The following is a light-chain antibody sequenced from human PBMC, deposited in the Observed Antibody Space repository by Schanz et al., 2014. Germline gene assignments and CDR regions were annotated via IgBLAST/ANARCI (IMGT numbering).Light chain of an antibody. CDR3: QQRSIWPRT. CDR2: DTS. J-gene: IGKJ1*01. Sequence: IVLTQSPATLSLSPGDSATLSCRASQSLSGGYLAWYRQKPGQPPRLLIFDTSNRATGIPARFRGSASGTDFTLTISSLEPEDVAVYYCQQRSIWPRTFGQGTKVEIK. V-gene: IGKV3-11*01. CDR1: QSLSGGY.